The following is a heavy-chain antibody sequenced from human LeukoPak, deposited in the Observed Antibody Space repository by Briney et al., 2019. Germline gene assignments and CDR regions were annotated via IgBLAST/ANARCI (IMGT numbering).Heavy chain of an antibody. V-gene: IGHV3-23*01. D-gene: IGHD1-26*01. Sequence: GGSLRLSCAASGFTFSSYAMSWVRQAPGEGLEWVSTISGSGGVTYYPDSVRGRFTISRDNSKNTLHLQMDSLRAEDTAIYYCAKWPEGATPKFHYWGQGTLVTVSS. CDR1: GFTFSSYA. CDR2: ISGSGGVT. J-gene: IGHJ4*02. CDR3: AKWPEGATPKFHY.